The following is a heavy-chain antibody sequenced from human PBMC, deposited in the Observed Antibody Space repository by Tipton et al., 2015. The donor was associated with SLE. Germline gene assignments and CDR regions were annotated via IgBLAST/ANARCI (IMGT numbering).Heavy chain of an antibody. CDR2: ISGSGGST. Sequence: GSLRLSCAASGVTISSNFMSWVRQAPGKGLEWVSAISGSGGSTYYADSVKGRFTISRDNSKNTLYLQMNSLRAEDTAVYYWAKDHNWNYVVDYWGQGTLVTVSS. V-gene: IGHV3-23*01. D-gene: IGHD1-7*01. CDR1: GVTISSNF. CDR3: AKDHNWNYVVDY. J-gene: IGHJ4*02.